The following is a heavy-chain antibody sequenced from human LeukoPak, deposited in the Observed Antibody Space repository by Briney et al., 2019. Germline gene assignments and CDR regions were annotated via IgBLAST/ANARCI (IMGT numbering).Heavy chain of an antibody. CDR2: IYSGGST. CDR3: ARELGIASSYFDY. D-gene: IGHD3-3*02. Sequence: GGSLRLSCAASGFTFSNHAMSRVRQVPGKGLEWLSVIYSGGSTYYAESVKGRFTISRDNSKNTLYLHMNSLRAEDTAVYYCARELGIASSYFDYWGQRTLVTVSS. V-gene: IGHV3-66*01. CDR1: GFTFSNHA. J-gene: IGHJ4*02.